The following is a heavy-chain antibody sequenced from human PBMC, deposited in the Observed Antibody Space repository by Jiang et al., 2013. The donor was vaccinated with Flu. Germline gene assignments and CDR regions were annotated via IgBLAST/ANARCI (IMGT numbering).Heavy chain of an antibody. V-gene: IGHV6-1*01. CDR3: ARGYQWYFDL. Sequence: LGRTYQRSKWYNDYAVSVKSRITIDPDTSKNQFSLQLNSVTPEDTAVYFCARGYQWYFDLWGRGTLVTVSS. D-gene: IGHD3-16*02. J-gene: IGHJ2*01. CDR2: TYQRSKWYN.